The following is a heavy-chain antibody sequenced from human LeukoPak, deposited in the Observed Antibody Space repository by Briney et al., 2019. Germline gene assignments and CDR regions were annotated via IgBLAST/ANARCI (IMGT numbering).Heavy chain of an antibody. CDR3: ARSNGWLIDY. V-gene: IGHV3-7*01. CDR1: GFTFSTFW. CDR2: MKQDGTEK. D-gene: IGHD6-19*01. Sequence: GGSRRLSCAAAGFTFSTFWMNWVRQAPGKGREWVANMKQDGTEKNYVDSVKGRFTISRDNAKNSLYLQMNSLRAEDTAVYYCARSNGWLIDYWGQGTLVAVSS. J-gene: IGHJ4*02.